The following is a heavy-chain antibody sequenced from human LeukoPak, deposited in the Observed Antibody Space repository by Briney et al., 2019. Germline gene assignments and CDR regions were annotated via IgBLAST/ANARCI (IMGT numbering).Heavy chain of an antibody. Sequence: PGGSLRLSCAASGFTFSNYDMHWARQATGKGLEWVSALHTAGDIHYSGSVKGRFATSGENAKNSFYLQMNNLRAGDTAVYYCARGSCSSRSCYKRVNGLDVWGQGTPVTVSS. CDR1: GFTFSNYD. J-gene: IGHJ6*02. CDR3: ARGSCSSRSCYKRVNGLDV. D-gene: IGHD2-2*01. CDR2: LHTAGDI. V-gene: IGHV3-13*01.